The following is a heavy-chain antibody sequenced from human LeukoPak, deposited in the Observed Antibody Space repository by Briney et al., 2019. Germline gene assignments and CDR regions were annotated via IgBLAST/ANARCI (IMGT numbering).Heavy chain of an antibody. Sequence: GASVKVSCKASGYTFTGYYMHWVRQAPGQGLEWMGWINPNSGGTNYAQKFQGRVTMTRDTSISTAYVELNSLTSDDTAVYFCAREVFELWLDTNWFDPWGQGTLVTVSS. CDR1: GYTFTGYY. CDR2: INPNSGGT. D-gene: IGHD6-19*01. J-gene: IGHJ5*02. V-gene: IGHV1-2*02. CDR3: AREVFELWLDTNWFDP.